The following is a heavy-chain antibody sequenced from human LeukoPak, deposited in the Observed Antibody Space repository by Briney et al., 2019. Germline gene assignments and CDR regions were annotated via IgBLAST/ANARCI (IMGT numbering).Heavy chain of an antibody. CDR3: ARLRESFTMMENFDY. J-gene: IGHJ4*02. V-gene: IGHV6-1*01. CDR1: GVSVSSNSVA. CDR2: TYYRSKWYN. Sequence: SQTLSLTCAISGVSVSSNSVAWNWIRQSPSRGLEWLGRTYYRSKWYNDYAVSVKSRITINPDASKNQFSLHLNSVTPEDTAVYYCARLRESFTMMENFDYWGQGTLVTVSS. D-gene: IGHD3-22*01.